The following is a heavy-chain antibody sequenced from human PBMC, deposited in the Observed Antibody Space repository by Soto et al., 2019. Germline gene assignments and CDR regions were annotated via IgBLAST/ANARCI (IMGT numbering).Heavy chain of an antibody. V-gene: IGHV1-3*01. D-gene: IGHD6-19*01. Sequence: ASVKVSCKASGYTFTRYVMHWVRQAPGQRLEWMGWIDAGNGNTVYLQKFQGRVTITRDTSASTVYMELSSLRSEDTAVYYCARDNSGWSDYWGQGTLVT. J-gene: IGHJ4*02. CDR1: GYTFTRYV. CDR2: IDAGNGNT. CDR3: ARDNSGWSDY.